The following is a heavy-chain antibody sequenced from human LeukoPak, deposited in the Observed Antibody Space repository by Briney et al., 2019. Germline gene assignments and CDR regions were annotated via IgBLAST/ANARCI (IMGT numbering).Heavy chain of an antibody. D-gene: IGHD4-11*01. CDR2: INHSGST. Sequence: SETLSLTCAVYGGSFSGYYWSWIRQPPGKGLEWIGEINHSGSTNYNPPLKSRVTISVDTSKNQFSLKLSSVTAADTAVYYCARDDSNYGRYYYYGMDVWGQGTTVTVSS. CDR1: GGSFSGYY. V-gene: IGHV4-34*01. CDR3: ARDDSNYGRYYYYGMDV. J-gene: IGHJ6*02.